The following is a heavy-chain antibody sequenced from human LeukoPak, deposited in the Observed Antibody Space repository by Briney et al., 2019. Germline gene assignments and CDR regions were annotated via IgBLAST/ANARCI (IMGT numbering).Heavy chain of an antibody. CDR1: GYTFTDTG. CDR3: ARRGESRRMYYFDY. D-gene: IGHD2-21*01. Sequence: ASVKVSCKASGYTFTDTGISWVRQAPGQGLEWMGWISAYSGNTNYAQMFQGRVTMTTDTSTSTAYMELRSLRSDDTAVYYCARRGESRRMYYFDYWGQGTLVTVSS. CDR2: ISAYSGNT. V-gene: IGHV1-18*04. J-gene: IGHJ4*02.